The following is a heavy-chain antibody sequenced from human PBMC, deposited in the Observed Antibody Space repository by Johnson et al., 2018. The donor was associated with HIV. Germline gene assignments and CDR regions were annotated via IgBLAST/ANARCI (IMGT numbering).Heavy chain of an antibody. J-gene: IGHJ3*02. Sequence: VQLVESGGGLVQPGGSLRLSCAASGFTVSSNYMSWVRKAPGKGLEWVSVIYSGGSTYYADSVKGRFTISRDISKNTLFLQMNSLRAEDTAVYYCARVTNDAFDIWGQGTMVTVSS. CDR2: IYSGGST. CDR1: GFTVSSNY. V-gene: IGHV3-66*01. CDR3: ARVTNDAFDI.